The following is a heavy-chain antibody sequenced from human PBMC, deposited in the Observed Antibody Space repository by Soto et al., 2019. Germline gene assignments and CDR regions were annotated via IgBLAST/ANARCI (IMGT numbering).Heavy chain of an antibody. CDR1: GFTFSSYS. D-gene: IGHD4-17*01. V-gene: IGHV3-21*01. CDR3: AREPRLRHFDL. J-gene: IGHJ2*01. CDR2: ISSSSSYI. Sequence: EVQLVESGGGLVKPGGSLRLSCAASGFTFSSYSMNWVRQAPGKGLEWVSSISSSSSYIYYVDSVKGRFTISRDNAENSLYLQMYSLRAEDTAVYYCAREPRLRHFDLWGRGTLVSVSS.